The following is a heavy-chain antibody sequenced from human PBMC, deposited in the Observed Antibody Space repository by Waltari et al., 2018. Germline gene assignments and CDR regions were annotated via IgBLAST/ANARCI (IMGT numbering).Heavy chain of an antibody. CDR1: GFTFSDKY. J-gene: IGHJ6*02. V-gene: IGHV3-11*01. Sequence: VQLVESGGGLVKPGGSLRLSCAASGFTFSDKYMSWIRQAPGKGLEWVSYISRSGSTIYYADSVKGRFTISRDNAKKTLYLQMNSLRAEDTAIYYCARLPCSGDSCYYYYGLDVWGRGTTVTVSS. CDR2: ISRSGSTI. CDR3: ARLPCSGDSCYYYYGLDV. D-gene: IGHD2-15*01.